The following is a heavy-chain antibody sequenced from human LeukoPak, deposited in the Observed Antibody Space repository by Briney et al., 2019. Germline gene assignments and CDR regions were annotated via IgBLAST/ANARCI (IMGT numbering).Heavy chain of an antibody. CDR3: ARGGSYLSAFDI. Sequence: GGSLRLSCTASGFTFGDYAVTWVRQAPGKGLEWVSIIYSGGSTFYADSVKGRFTISRDNSKNTLYLQMNSLRAEDTAVYYCARGGSYLSAFDIWGQGTMVTVSS. CDR2: IYSGGST. D-gene: IGHD1-26*01. CDR1: GFTFGDYA. V-gene: IGHV3-53*01. J-gene: IGHJ3*02.